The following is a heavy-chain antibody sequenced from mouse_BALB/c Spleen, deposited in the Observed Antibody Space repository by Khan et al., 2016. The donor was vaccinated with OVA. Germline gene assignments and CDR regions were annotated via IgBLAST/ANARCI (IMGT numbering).Heavy chain of an antibody. Sequence: QIQLVQSGPEVKKPGETVKISCKASGHTFTKFGMNWVKQAPGKGLKWMGWINTYTGEPTYADDFNGRFAFSLEPSASTAYLLINNLNNEDTATYCCARPPYFSYVLDNWGQGTSVTVSS. D-gene: IGHD2-10*01. CDR2: INTYTGEP. J-gene: IGHJ4*01. V-gene: IGHV9-3-1*01. CDR1: GHTFTKFG. CDR3: ARPPYFSYVLDN.